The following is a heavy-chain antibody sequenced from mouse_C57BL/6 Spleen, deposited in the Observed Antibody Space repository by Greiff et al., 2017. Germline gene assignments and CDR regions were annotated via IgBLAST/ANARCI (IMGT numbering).Heavy chain of an antibody. J-gene: IGHJ2*01. V-gene: IGHV1-52*01. CDR1: GYTFTSYW. Sequence: QVQLQQPGAELVRPGSSVKLSCKASGYTFTSYWMHWVKQRPIQGLEWIGNIDPSDSETHYNQKFKDKATLTVDKSSSTAYMQLSSLTSEDSAVYYCARGCDYAYYFDYWGQGTTLTVSS. CDR2: IDPSDSET. CDR3: ARGCDYAYYFDY. D-gene: IGHD2-4*01.